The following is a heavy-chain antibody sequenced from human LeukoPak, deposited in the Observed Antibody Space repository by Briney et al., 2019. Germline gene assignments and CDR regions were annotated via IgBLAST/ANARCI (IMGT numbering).Heavy chain of an antibody. J-gene: IGHJ4*02. CDR1: GFTFNYYA. Sequence: PGVSLRLSCAASGFTFNYYAMSWVRQAPGKGLEWVSSISGSGGTTYCADSVKGRFSISRDNSKNTLYLQMNSLRAEDTAVYYCAKAVGITGTAFGVDHWGQGTLVTVSS. D-gene: IGHD1-20*01. V-gene: IGHV3-23*01. CDR3: AKAVGITGTAFGVDH. CDR2: ISGSGGTT.